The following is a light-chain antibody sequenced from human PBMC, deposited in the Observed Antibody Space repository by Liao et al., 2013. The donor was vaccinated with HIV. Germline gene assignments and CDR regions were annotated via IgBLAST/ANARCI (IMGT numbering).Light chain of an antibody. V-gene: IGLV3-25*03. CDR1: ALPKQY. CDR2: KDT. J-gene: IGLJ2*01. CDR3: QTADSSGSYVQ. Sequence: SYELTQPPSVSVSPGQTARITCSGDALPKQYAYWYQQKTGQAPVLVIYKDTERPSGIPERFSGSSSGTTVTLTISGVQAEDEADYYCQTADSSGSYVQFGGGTKLTVL.